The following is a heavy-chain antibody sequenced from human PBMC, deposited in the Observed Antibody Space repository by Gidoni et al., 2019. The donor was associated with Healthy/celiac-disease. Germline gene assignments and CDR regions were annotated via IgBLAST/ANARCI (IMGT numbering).Heavy chain of an antibody. CDR1: GGSISSYY. CDR3: ARAAYSSGPYFDY. V-gene: IGHV4-59*08. J-gene: IGHJ4*02. D-gene: IGHD6-19*01. Sequence: QVQLQESGPGLVKPSETLSLTCTVSGGSISSYYWSWIRQPPGKGLEWIGYIYYSGSTNYNPSLKSRVTISVDTSKNQFSLKLSSVTAADTAVYYCARAAYSSGPYFDYWGQGTLVTVSS. CDR2: IYYSGST.